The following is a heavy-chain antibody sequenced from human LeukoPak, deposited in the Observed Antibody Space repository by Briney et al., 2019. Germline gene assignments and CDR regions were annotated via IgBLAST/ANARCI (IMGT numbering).Heavy chain of an antibody. CDR3: ARGWGAVTYYYYGMDV. CDR1: GFTVSSNY. D-gene: IGHD4-17*01. CDR2: ISSSGSTI. J-gene: IGHJ6*02. Sequence: PGGSLRLSCAASGFTVSSNYMSWIRQAPGKGLEWVSYISSSGSTIYYADSVKGRFTISRDNAKNSLYLQMNSLRAEDTAVYYCARGWGAVTYYYYGMDVWGQGTTVTVSS. V-gene: IGHV3-11*01.